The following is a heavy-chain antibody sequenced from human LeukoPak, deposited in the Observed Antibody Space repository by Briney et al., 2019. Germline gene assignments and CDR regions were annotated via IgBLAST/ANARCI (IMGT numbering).Heavy chain of an antibody. CDR3: ASERYCSGGSCYFRWFDP. D-gene: IGHD2-15*01. J-gene: IGHJ5*02. Sequence: SVKVSCKASGGTFSSYAISWVRQAPGQGLEGMGGIIPIFGTANYAQKFQGRVTITTDESTSTAYMELSSLRSEDTAVYYCASERYCSGGSCYFRWFDPWGQGTLVTVSS. CDR1: GGTFSSYA. V-gene: IGHV1-69*05. CDR2: IIPIFGTA.